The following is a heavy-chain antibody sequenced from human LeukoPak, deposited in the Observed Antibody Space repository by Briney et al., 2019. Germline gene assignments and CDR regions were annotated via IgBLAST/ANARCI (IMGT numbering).Heavy chain of an antibody. V-gene: IGHV3-30-3*01. CDR3: ARDGMALYRRDYLDS. CDR1: GFTFSSYT. D-gene: IGHD2-2*02. CDR2: ISYHGVNK. Sequence: GESLRLSCAASGFTFSSYTMHWVRQAPSKELEWVADISYHGVNKHYADSVEGRFTISRDNSKNTLLLQMNTLRGADTAVYYCARDGMALYRRDYLDSWGQGTLVTVSS. J-gene: IGHJ4*02.